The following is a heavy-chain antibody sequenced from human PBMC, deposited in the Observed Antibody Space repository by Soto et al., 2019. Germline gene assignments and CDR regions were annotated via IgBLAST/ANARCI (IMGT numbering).Heavy chain of an antibody. CDR1: GYTFTGYY. CDR3: ARGFKDKDYGSGQWLVLDY. CDR2: INPNSGGT. Sequence: QVKLVQSGAEVKKPGASVKVSCKASGYTFTGYYMHWVRQAPGQGLEWMGWINPNSGGTNFAQKFQGRVTMTRDTSISTAYMEMSRLRSDDTAVYYCARGFKDKDYGSGQWLVLDYWGQGTLVTVSS. V-gene: IGHV1-2*02. J-gene: IGHJ4*02. D-gene: IGHD6-19*01.